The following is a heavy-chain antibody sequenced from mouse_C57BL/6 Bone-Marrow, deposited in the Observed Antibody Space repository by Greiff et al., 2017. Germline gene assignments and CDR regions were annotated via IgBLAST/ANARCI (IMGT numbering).Heavy chain of an antibody. V-gene: IGHV1-22*01. Sequence: VQLKESGPELVKPGASVKMSCKASGYTFTDYNMHWVKQSHGKSLEWIGYINPNNGGTSYNQKFKGKATLTVNKSSSTAYMELRSLTSEDSAVYYCARAQLRRFAYWGQGTLVTVSA. CDR3: ARAQLRRFAY. CDR1: GYTFTDYN. D-gene: IGHD2-4*01. J-gene: IGHJ3*01. CDR2: INPNNGGT.